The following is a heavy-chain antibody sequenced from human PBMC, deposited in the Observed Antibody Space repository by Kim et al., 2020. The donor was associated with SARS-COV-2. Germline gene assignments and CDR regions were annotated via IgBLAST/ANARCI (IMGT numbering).Heavy chain of an antibody. CDR2: INHSGST. D-gene: IGHD3-10*01. Sequence: SETLSLTCAVYGGSFSGYYWSWIRQPPGKGLEWIGEINHSGSTNYNPSLKSRVTISVDTSKNQFSLKLSSVTAADTAVYYCARGNGRDMVRGVHKGDGYFDYWGQGTLVTVSS. J-gene: IGHJ4*02. CDR1: GGSFSGYY. CDR3: ARGNGRDMVRGVHKGDGYFDY. V-gene: IGHV4-34*01.